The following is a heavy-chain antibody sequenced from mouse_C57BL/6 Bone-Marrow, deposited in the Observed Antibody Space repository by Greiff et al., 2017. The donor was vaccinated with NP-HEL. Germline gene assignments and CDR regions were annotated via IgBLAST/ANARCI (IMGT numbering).Heavy chain of an antibody. CDR3: ARPLVRRGYAMEY. J-gene: IGHJ4*01. Sequence: VQLQQSVAELVRPGASVKLSCTASGFKIKNTDMHWVKQRMEQGLEGIGRREDENGNTKYAPKFPGKATITADTSSNAAYLQLSSLTSEDTAIYYCARPLVRRGYAMEYWGQGTSVTVSS. D-gene: IGHD2-14*01. CDR1: GFKIKNTD. V-gene: IGHV14-3*01. CDR2: REDENGNT.